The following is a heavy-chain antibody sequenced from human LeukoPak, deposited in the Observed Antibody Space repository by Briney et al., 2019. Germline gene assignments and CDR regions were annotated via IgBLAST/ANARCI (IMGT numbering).Heavy chain of an antibody. CDR3: ARDMGEEWLQAFDY. CDR1: GFTFSSYS. Sequence: GGSLRLSCAASGFTFSSYSMNWVRQAPGKGLEWVSFISSSSSYIYYADSVKGRFTISRDNAKNSLYLQMNSLRAEDTAVYYCARDMGEEWLQAFDYWGQGTLVTVSS. J-gene: IGHJ4*02. CDR2: ISSSSSYI. V-gene: IGHV3-21*01. D-gene: IGHD5-12*01.